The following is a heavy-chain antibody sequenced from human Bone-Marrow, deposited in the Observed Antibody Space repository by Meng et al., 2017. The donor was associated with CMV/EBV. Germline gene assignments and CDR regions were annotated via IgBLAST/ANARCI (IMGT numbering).Heavy chain of an antibody. V-gene: IGHV3-20*04. CDR1: GFTFDDYG. CDR3: ARAVEWLLEDYYYYGMDV. J-gene: IGHJ6*02. Sequence: GESLKISCAASGFTFDDYGMSWVRQAPGKGLEWVSGINWNGGSTGYADSVKGRFTISRDNAKNSLYLQMNSLRAEDTAVYYCARAVEWLLEDYYYYGMDVWGQGTTVTGSS. CDR2: INWNGGST. D-gene: IGHD3-3*01.